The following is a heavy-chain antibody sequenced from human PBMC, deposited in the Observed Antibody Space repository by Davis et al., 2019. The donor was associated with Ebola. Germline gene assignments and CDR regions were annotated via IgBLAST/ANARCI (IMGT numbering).Heavy chain of an antibody. Sequence: GESLKISCAASGFTFSSYGMHWVRQAPGKGLEWVANIKQDGSEKYYVDSVKGRFTISRDNAKNSLYLQMNSLRAEDTAVYYCAREGYYYDSSDGPLYFDYWGQGTLVTVSS. D-gene: IGHD3-22*01. V-gene: IGHV3-7*01. CDR2: IKQDGSEK. CDR3: AREGYYYDSSDGPLYFDY. CDR1: GFTFSSYG. J-gene: IGHJ4*02.